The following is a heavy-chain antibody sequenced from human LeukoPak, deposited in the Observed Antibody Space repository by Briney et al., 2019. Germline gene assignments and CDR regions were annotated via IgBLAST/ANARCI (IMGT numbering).Heavy chain of an antibody. J-gene: IGHJ6*03. D-gene: IGHD3-3*01. CDR3: AKGKAITIFGVVTPYYYYMDV. V-gene: IGHV3-23*01. CDR2: ISGSGGST. CDR1: GFTFSSYA. Sequence: PGGSLRLSCAASGFTFSSYAMSWVRQAPGKGLEWVSAISGSGGSTYYADSVKGRFTISRDSSKNTLYLQMNSLRAEDTAVYYCAKGKAITIFGVVTPYYYYMDVWGKGTTVTVSS.